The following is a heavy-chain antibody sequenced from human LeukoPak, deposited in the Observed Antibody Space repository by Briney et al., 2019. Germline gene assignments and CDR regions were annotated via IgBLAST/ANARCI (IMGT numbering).Heavy chain of an antibody. CDR3: ARDIYMVRGVISPCAFDI. J-gene: IGHJ3*02. CDR2: SSAYNGNT. Sequence: ASVKVSCKASGYTFTSYGISWVRQAPGQGREGMGWSSAYNGNTNYAQKLQGRVTMTTDTSTSTAYMELRSLRSDDTAVYYCARDIYMVRGVISPCAFDIWGQGTMVTVSS. CDR1: GYTFTSYG. V-gene: IGHV1-18*01. D-gene: IGHD3-10*01.